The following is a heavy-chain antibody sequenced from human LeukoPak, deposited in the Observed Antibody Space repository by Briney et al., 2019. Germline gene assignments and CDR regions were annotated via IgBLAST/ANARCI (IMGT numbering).Heavy chain of an antibody. J-gene: IGHJ5*02. CDR1: GGSFSGYY. D-gene: IGHD1-14*01. CDR2: INHSGST. V-gene: IGHV4-34*01. Sequence: PSETLSLTCAVYGGSFSGYYWSWVRQPPGKGLEWIGEINHSGSTNYNPSLKSRVTISVDTSKNQFSLKLSSVTAADTAVYYCASTFPRTREGNWFDPWGQGTLVTVSS. CDR3: ASTFPRTREGNWFDP.